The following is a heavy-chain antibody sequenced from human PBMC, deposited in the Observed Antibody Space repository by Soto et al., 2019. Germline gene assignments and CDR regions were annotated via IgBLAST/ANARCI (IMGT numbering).Heavy chain of an antibody. D-gene: IGHD6-6*01. CDR2: IYYSGST. CDR3: AREGSSSPYFDY. V-gene: IGHV4-59*01. Sequence: KTSETLSLTCTVSGGSISSYYWSWIRQPPGKGLEWIWYIYYSGSTNYNPSLKRRVTISVDTSKNQFSLKLSSVTAADTAVYYCAREGSSSPYFDYWGQGTLVTVSS. J-gene: IGHJ4*02. CDR1: GGSISSYY.